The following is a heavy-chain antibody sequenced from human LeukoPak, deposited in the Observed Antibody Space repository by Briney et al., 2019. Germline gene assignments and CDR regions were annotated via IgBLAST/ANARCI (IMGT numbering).Heavy chain of an antibody. J-gene: IGHJ4*02. CDR3: LLAYCGGDCYSRRGHFDY. CDR2: IYPGDFDT. D-gene: IGHD2-21*02. Sequence: PGESLKISCKGSGYSFTSYWIGWVRQMPGKGLEWMGIIYPGDFDTRYSPSFQGQVTISADKSISTAYLQWSSLKASDTAMYYCLLAYCGGDCYSRRGHFDYWGQGTLVTV. CDR1: GYSFTSYW. V-gene: IGHV5-51*01.